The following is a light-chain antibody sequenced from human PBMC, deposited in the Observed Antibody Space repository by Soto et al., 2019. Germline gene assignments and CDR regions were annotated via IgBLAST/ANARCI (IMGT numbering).Light chain of an antibody. Sequence: IVLTQSPGTLSLSRGERASISXRASHSVNTSYLAWSQRQPXXATRLXXXDEXNRATGIPDRFSGSGSGTAFTLTISRLKPEDFAVSYCQQYGTSPKSTFGQGTRLEIK. CDR2: DEX. CDR3: QQYGTSPKST. CDR1: HSVNTSY. V-gene: IGKV3-20*01. J-gene: IGKJ5*01.